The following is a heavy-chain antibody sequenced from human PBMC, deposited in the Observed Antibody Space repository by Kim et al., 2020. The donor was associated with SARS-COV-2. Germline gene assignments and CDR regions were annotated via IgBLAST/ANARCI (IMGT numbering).Heavy chain of an antibody. J-gene: IGHJ1*01. D-gene: IGHD1-26*01. V-gene: IGHV3-23*01. CDR1: GFTFSSYA. Sequence: GGSLRLSCAASGFTFSSYAMSWVRQAPGKGLEWVSAISGSGGSTYYADSVKGRFTISRDNSKNTLYLQMNSLRAEDTAVYYCAKDFAGGGSYLAEYFQHWGQGTLVTVSS. CDR2: ISGSGGST. CDR3: AKDFAGGGSYLAEYFQH.